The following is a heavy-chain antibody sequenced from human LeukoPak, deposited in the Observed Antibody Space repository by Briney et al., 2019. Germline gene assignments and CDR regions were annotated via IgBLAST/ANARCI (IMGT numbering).Heavy chain of an antibody. J-gene: IGHJ4*02. CDR3: TTRGGSFSIFDY. CDR1: GFTFSDAW. V-gene: IGHV3-15*01. D-gene: IGHD1-26*01. Sequence: SGGSLRLSCAASGFTFSDAWMSWVRQAPGKGLEWVGRIKSKTDGGTTDYAAPVKGRFTISRDDSKNTLYLQMNSLKTEDTAVYYCTTRGGSFSIFDYWGQGTLVTVSS. CDR2: IKSKTDGGTT.